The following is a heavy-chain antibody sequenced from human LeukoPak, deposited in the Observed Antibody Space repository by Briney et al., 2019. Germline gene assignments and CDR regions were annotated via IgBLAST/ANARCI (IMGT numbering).Heavy chain of an antibody. CDR2: IYNSGIT. D-gene: IGHD6-13*01. J-gene: IGHJ4*02. CDR3: AKEGAAPGPDFDY. CDR1: GAPISTSY. Sequence: PSETLSLTCTVSGAPISTSYLSWIRQPAGRGLEWIGRIYNSGITNYNPSLKSRVAMSVDTSKSQFSLKLSSATAADTAVYYCAKEGAAPGPDFDYWGQGILVTVSS. V-gene: IGHV4-4*07.